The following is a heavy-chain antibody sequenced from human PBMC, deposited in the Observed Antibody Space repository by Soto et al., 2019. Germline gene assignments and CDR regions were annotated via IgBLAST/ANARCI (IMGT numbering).Heavy chain of an antibody. Sequence: PSETLSLTCAVYGGSFSGYYWSWIRQPPGKGLEWIGEINHSGSTNYNPSLKSRVTISVDTSKNQFSLKLSSVTAADTAVYYCARVMITFGGVTANWFDPWGQGTLVTVSS. CDR3: ARVMITFGGVTANWFDP. CDR1: GGSFSGYY. D-gene: IGHD3-16*01. CDR2: INHSGST. J-gene: IGHJ5*02. V-gene: IGHV4-34*01.